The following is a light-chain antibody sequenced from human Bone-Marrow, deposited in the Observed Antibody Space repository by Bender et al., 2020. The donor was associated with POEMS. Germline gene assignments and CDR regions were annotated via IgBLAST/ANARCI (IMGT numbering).Light chain of an antibody. J-gene: IGLJ2*01. Sequence: QSALTQPASVSGSPGQSLVISCTGTSSGVEDHKLVSWYQQHPGKAPKLLIFEGNRRPSGISSRFSGSQSGNTASLTISGLEADDEADYYCSSFLTAITFGGGTRLTVL. CDR2: EGN. CDR1: SSGVEDHKL. CDR3: SSFLTAIT. V-gene: IGLV2-14*02.